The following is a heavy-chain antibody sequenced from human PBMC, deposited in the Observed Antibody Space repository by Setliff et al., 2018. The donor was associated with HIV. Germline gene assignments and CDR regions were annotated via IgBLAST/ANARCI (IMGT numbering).Heavy chain of an antibody. D-gene: IGHD1-1*01. CDR3: ASARIPTGGTSTSLDY. CDR1: GYTLSELS. V-gene: IGHV1-24*01. CDR2: FDPEDVET. J-gene: IGHJ4*02. Sequence: ASVKVSCKVSGYTLSELSMHWVRQAPGKGLEWMGGFDPEDVETIYAEKFQGRVTISRDNSKNTLFLQLNTLRPEDTAVYYCASARIPTGGTSTSLDYWGQGALVTVSS.